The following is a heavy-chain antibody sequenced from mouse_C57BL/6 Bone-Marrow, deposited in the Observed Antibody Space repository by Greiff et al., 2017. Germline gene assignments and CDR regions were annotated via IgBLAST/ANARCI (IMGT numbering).Heavy chain of an antibody. CDR3: ARRLGGY. D-gene: IGHD3-1*01. Sequence: EVMLVESGGGLVKPGGSLKLSCAASGFTFSSYTMSWVRQTPEKRLEWVATISGGGGNTYYPDSVKGRFTISRGNAKNTLYLQMSSLRSEDTALYYCARRLGGYWGQGTTLTVSS. CDR1: GFTFSSYT. V-gene: IGHV5-9*01. J-gene: IGHJ2*01. CDR2: ISGGGGNT.